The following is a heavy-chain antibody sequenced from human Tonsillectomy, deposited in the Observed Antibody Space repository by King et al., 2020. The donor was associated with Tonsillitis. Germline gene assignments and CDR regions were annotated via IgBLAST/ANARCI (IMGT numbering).Heavy chain of an antibody. CDR3: ARDPSFRAAAGTGWFDP. D-gene: IGHD6-13*01. CDR1: GGSISSSSYY. Sequence: QLQESGPGLVKPSETLSLTCTVSGGSISSSSYYWGWIRQPPGKGLEWIGSIYYSGSTYYNPSLKSRVTISVDTSKNQFSLKLSSVTAADTAVYYCARDPSFRAAAGTGWFDPWGQGTLVTVSS. V-gene: IGHV4-39*07. J-gene: IGHJ5*02. CDR2: IYYSGST.